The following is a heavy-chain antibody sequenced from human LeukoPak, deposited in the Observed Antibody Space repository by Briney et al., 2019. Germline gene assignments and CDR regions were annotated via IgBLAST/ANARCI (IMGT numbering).Heavy chain of an antibody. CDR1: GGSISSYC. CDR2: IYYSGST. D-gene: IGHD4-17*01. J-gene: IGHJ4*02. Sequence: SETLSLTCTVSGGSISSYCWSWIRQPPGKGLEWIGYIYYSGSTNYNPSLKSRVTISVDTSKNQFSLKLSSVTAADTAVYYCARVMTTVTYFDYWGQGTLVTVSS. V-gene: IGHV4-59*01. CDR3: ARVMTTVTYFDY.